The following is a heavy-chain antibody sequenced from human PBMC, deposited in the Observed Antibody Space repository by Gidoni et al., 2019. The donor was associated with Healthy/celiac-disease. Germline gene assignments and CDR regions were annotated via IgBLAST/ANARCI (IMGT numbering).Heavy chain of an antibody. V-gene: IGHV3-30*18. J-gene: IGHJ6*02. Sequence: QVQLVESGGGVVQPGRSLRLSCAASGFTFSSYGMHWVRQAPGKGLEWVAVISYDGSNKYYADSVKGRFTISRDNSKNTLYLQMNSLRAEDTAVYYCAKKRQQLGVYYYYGMDVWGQGTTVTVSS. D-gene: IGHD6-13*01. CDR1: GFTFSSYG. CDR3: AKKRQQLGVYYYYGMDV. CDR2: ISYDGSNK.